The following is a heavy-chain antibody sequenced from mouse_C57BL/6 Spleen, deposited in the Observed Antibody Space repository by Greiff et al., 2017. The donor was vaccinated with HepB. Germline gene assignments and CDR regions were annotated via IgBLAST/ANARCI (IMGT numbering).Heavy chain of an antibody. CDR3: ASPVVANYAMDY. D-gene: IGHD1-1*01. V-gene: IGHV1-64*01. J-gene: IGHJ4*01. CDR2: IHPNSGST. Sequence: VQLQQPGAELVKPGASVKLSCKASGYTFTSYWMHWVKQRPGQGLEWIGMIHPNSGSTNYNEKFKSKATLTADKSSSTAYMQLSSLTSEDSAVYYCASPVVANYAMDYWGQGTSVTVSS. CDR1: GYTFTSYW.